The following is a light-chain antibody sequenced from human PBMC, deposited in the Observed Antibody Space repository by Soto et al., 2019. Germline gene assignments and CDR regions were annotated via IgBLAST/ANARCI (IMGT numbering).Light chain of an antibody. J-gene: IGKJ2*01. Sequence: DTQITQSPSSLPAFVGASIDMTCRSSESISSYLNWYQHKPGKAPKLLIYAAISLQSGVPSRLSGSGSGTDFTLTISSLQPEDFATYYCQQTYSTPQTFGQGTKVDIK. CDR2: AAI. V-gene: IGKV1-39*01. CDR3: QQTYSTPQT. CDR1: ESISSY.